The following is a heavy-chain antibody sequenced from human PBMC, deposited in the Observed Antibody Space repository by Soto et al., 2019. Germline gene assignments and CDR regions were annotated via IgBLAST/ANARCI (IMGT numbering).Heavy chain of an antibody. CDR3: ARDGMESYYFDY. Sequence: QVQLVESGGGVVQPGRSLRLSCAASGFTFSSYGMHWVRQAPGKGLEWVAVIWYDGSNKYYADSVKGRFTISRDNSKNTLYRQMNSLRAEDTVVYYWARDGMESYYFDYWGQGTLVTVSS. J-gene: IGHJ4*02. CDR2: IWYDGSNK. CDR1: GFTFSSYG. D-gene: IGHD1-1*01. V-gene: IGHV3-33*01.